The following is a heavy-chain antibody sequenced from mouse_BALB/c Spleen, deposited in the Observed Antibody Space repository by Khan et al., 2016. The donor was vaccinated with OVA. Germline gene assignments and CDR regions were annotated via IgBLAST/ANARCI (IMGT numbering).Heavy chain of an antibody. J-gene: IGHJ3*01. CDR1: GFNIKDTY. CDR3: AILYGNPFAY. V-gene: IGHV14-3*02. CDR2: IDPPNDDS. Sequence: EVQLQQSGAELVKPGASVKLSCSASGFNIKDTYIHWVKQRPEQGLEWIGRIDPPNDDSKYGPKFQDKATLTADTSSNTVYLQLSSLTSEDTAVYYCAILYGNPFAYWGQGTLVSVSA. D-gene: IGHD2-1*01.